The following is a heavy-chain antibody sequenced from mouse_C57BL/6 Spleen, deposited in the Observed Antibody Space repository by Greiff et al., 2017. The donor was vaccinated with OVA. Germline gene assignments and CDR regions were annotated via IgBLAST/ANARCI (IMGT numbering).Heavy chain of an antibody. Sequence: EVKLMESGEGLVKPGGSLKLSCAASGFTFSSYAMSWVRQTPEKRLEWVAYISSGGDYIYYADTVKGRFTISRDHARNTLYLQMSSLKSEDTAMYYCTRDHYYGSSPYAMDYWGQGTSVTVSS. CDR1: GFTFSSYA. CDR3: TRDHYYGSSPYAMDY. CDR2: ISSGGDYI. J-gene: IGHJ4*01. V-gene: IGHV5-9-1*02. D-gene: IGHD1-1*01.